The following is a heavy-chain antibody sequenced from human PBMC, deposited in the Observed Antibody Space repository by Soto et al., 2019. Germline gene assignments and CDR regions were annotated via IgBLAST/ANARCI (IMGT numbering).Heavy chain of an antibody. J-gene: IGHJ6*04. CDR1: VFSLSTSGMC. CDR2: IDWDDDK. D-gene: IGHD3-10*01. CDR3: ARILDLVGSGRPLDV. V-gene: IGHV2-70*11. Sequence: VFGPTLVNPTQTLTLTCTFSVFSLSTSGMCVSWIRQPPGKALEWLARIDWDDDKYYSTSLKTRLTISKDTSKNQVVLTMTNMDPVDTATYYCARILDLVGSGRPLDVWGKGTTVTVSS.